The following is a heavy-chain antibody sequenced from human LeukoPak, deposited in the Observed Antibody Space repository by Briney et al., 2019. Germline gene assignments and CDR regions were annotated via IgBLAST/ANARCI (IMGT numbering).Heavy chain of an antibody. CDR3: ARVGTYYGSGSSPFDY. CDR2: INSDGSST. D-gene: IGHD3-10*01. CDR1: GFTFSSYW. J-gene: IGHJ4*02. Sequence: GGSLRLSCAASGFTFSSYWMHWVRHAPGKGLVWVSRINSDGSSTSYADSVKGRFTISRDNAKNTLYLQMNSLRAEDTAVYYCARVGTYYGSGSSPFDYWGQGTLVTVSS. V-gene: IGHV3-74*01.